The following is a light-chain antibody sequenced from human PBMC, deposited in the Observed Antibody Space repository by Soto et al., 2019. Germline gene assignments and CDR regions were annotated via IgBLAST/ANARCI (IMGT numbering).Light chain of an antibody. CDR2: KAS. V-gene: IGKV1-5*03. CDR1: QSISSW. J-gene: IGKJ1*01. CDR3: QQYNSYART. Sequence: DIQMTQSPSTLSESVGDRVTITCRASQSISSWLAWYQQKPGKAPKLLIYKASSLESGVPSRFSGSGSGTEFTLTISSLQPDDFATYYCQQYNSYARTFGQGTQGEMK.